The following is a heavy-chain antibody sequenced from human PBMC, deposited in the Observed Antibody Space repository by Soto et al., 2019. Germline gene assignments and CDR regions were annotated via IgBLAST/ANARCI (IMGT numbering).Heavy chain of an antibody. J-gene: IGHJ6*02. V-gene: IGHV3-53*01. CDR1: GFTDGSNY. D-gene: IGHD3-9*01. Sequence: EVQLVESGGGLTQPGVSLRLSCAASGFTDGSNYMSWVRQAPGKGLEWVSVIYSEGTPYYADSVKGRFTISRENSNNTLYLHMNNLRAEDTAVYSCARSKYYDILTGSSYCYAMDVWGQGTTVTVSS. CDR3: ARSKYYDILTGSSYCYAMDV. CDR2: IYSEGTP.